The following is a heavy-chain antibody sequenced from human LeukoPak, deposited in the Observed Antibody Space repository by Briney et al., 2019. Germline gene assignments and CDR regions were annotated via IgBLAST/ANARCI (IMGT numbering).Heavy chain of an antibody. CDR3: ARDARPLLRYFDWSAFDI. J-gene: IGHJ3*02. D-gene: IGHD3-9*01. Sequence: GGSLRLSCAASGFTFSRYSMNWVRQAPGKGLEWVSSISSSSSYIYYADSVKGRFTISRDNAKNSLYLQMNSLRAEDTAVYYCARDARPLLRYFDWSAFDIWGQGTMVTVSS. V-gene: IGHV3-21*01. CDR2: ISSSSSYI. CDR1: GFTFSRYS.